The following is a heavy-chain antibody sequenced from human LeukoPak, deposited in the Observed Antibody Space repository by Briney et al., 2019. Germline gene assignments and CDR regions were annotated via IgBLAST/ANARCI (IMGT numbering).Heavy chain of an antibody. CDR2: IKQDGSEK. V-gene: IGHV3-7*01. D-gene: IGHD6-6*01. J-gene: IGHJ4*02. Sequence: GGSLRLSCAASGFTFSSYAMSWVRQAPGKGLEWVANIKQDGSEKYYVDSVKGRFTISRDNAKNSLYLQMNSLRAEDTAVYYCAREEDSSSSPIDYWGQGTLVTVSS. CDR1: GFTFSSYA. CDR3: AREEDSSSSPIDY.